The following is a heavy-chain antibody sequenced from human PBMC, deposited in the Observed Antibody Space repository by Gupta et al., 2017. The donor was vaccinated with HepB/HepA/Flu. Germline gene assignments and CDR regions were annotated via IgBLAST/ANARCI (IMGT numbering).Heavy chain of an antibody. CDR3: AKVGYYCYYMDV. CDR2: ISGSNTT. Sequence: GKGLEWVSAISGSNTTYYADSMKGRFTISRDNSKNTLYLQMNSLRAEDTAVYYCAKVGYYCYYMDVWGKGTTVTVSS. J-gene: IGHJ6*03. V-gene: IGHV3-23*01.